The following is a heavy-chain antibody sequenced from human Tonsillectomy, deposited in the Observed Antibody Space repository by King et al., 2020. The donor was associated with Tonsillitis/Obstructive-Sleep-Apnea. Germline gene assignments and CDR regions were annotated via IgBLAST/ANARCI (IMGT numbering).Heavy chain of an antibody. Sequence: QLVQSGGGLVQPGGSLRLSCAASGFTFSSYAMSWVRQAPGKGLEWVSTIRGSGGSTQYADSVKGRFTITRDKSKNTLYLQMISLRAEDTAVYYCAKGSHDFDYWGQGILVTVSS. J-gene: IGHJ4*02. CDR1: GFTFSSYA. CDR3: AKGSHDFDY. V-gene: IGHV3-23*04. CDR2: IRGSGGST.